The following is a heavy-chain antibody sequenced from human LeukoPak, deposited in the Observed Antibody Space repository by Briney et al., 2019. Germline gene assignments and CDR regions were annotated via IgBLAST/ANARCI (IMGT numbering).Heavy chain of an antibody. Sequence: SETLSLTCTVSGGSISSYYWSWIRQPPGKGLEWIGYIYYSGSTNYNPSLKSRVTISVDTSKNQFSLKLSSVTAADTAVYYCARGASSYSSSWYYFDYWGQGTLVTVSS. CDR2: IYYSGST. CDR1: GGSISSYY. D-gene: IGHD6-13*01. J-gene: IGHJ4*02. CDR3: ARGASSYSSSWYYFDY. V-gene: IGHV4-59*01.